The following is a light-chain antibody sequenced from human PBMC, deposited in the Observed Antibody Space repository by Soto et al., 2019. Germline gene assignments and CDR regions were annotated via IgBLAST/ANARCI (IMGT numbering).Light chain of an antibody. CDR3: HQSNGWTRT. J-gene: IGKJ1*01. CDR1: QNISRS. Sequence: EIVMTQSPVTLSVSPRETATLSCRASQNISRSLAWYQQKPGQGPSLLIYGTSTRAGGVPARFSGGVSGTEVTITITSLQSEDCAVYYCHQSNGWTRTFGQGTKVDIK. V-gene: IGKV3-15*01. CDR2: GTS.